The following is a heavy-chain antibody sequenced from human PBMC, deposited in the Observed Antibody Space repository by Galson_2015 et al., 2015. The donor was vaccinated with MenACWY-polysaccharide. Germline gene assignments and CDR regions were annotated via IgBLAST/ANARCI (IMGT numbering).Heavy chain of an antibody. D-gene: IGHD2/OR15-2a*01. CDR3: ARGQYLPNDVFDI. V-gene: IGHV4-61*08. J-gene: IGHJ3*02. Sequence: ETLSLTCTVSGASISNNDNYWSWIRQPPGKGLEWIGYIYYSGSTNYNPSLKGRITKSVDVSKNQFSLKLSSVTAADTAAYYCARGQYLPNDVFDIWGQGTMVSVSS. CDR2: IYYSGST. CDR1: GASISNNDNY.